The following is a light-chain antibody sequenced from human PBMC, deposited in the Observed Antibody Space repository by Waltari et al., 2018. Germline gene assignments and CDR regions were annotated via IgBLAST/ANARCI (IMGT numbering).Light chain of an antibody. Sequence: DIQMTQSPSSLSASLGDGVTITCRASRPFTTYVNWYQQRPGLAPKRLIYAASTLQRGVPTRFSGSGSGTDFTLTISSLQVEDFATYYCQQSHSAPLAFGGGTRLEI. CDR1: RPFTTY. CDR3: QQSHSAPLA. CDR2: AAS. J-gene: IGKJ4*01. V-gene: IGKV1-39*01.